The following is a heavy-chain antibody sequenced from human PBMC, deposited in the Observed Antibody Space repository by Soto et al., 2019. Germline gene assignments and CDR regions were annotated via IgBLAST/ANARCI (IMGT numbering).Heavy chain of an antibody. V-gene: IGHV3-23*01. Sequence: GGSLRLSCAASRFTFTNYAMSWVRQAPGKGLEWVSAISGSGDSTYYADSVKGRFTVSRDNSKNTLYLQMNSLRAEDTAVYYCAHLYYFYGMDVWGQGTTVTVSS. J-gene: IGHJ6*02. CDR2: ISGSGDST. CDR3: AHLYYFYGMDV. CDR1: RFTFTNYA.